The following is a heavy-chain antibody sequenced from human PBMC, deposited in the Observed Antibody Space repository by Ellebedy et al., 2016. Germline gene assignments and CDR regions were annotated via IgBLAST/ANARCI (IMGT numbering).Heavy chain of an antibody. CDR2: IYYSGST. CDR1: GGSISSYY. Sequence: SETLSLTCTVSGGSISSYYWSWIRQPPGKGLEWIGYIYYSGSTNYNPSLKSRVTISVDTSKNQFSLKLSSVTAADTAVYYCARVGSAAGNVWFDPWGQGTLVTVSS. CDR3: ARVGSAAGNVWFDP. V-gene: IGHV4-59*01. D-gene: IGHD6-13*01. J-gene: IGHJ5*02.